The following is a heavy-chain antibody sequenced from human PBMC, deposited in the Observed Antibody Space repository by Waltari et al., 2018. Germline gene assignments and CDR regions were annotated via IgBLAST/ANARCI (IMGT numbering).Heavy chain of an antibody. V-gene: IGHV3-74*01. D-gene: IGHD3-3*01. J-gene: IGHJ6*02. Sequence: EVQMVESGGGLVQPGGSLRLSCYASGFPLVTFWVSWIRQGPGKGLMYVSGLDADGARTRYADSVRGRFTISRDNAKNAVYLQMTSLRAEDTALYYCARDWRNLGMDVWGQGTTVTVSS. CDR2: LDADGART. CDR3: ARDWRNLGMDV. CDR1: GFPLVTFW.